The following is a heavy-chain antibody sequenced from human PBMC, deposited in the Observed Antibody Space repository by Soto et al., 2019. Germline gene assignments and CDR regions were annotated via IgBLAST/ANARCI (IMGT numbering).Heavy chain of an antibody. Sequence: SETLSLTCIVSVGSISSYYCYWNWNRQSPGKELEWIGHVYYSRNNNHNPTLESPITISTYTSKNQFSLNISAVTAADTAVYYCARDWLPYRASYNDFDFWGQGTQVTVSS. CDR1: VGSISSYYCY. D-gene: IGHD1-26*01. J-gene: IGHJ4*02. V-gene: IGHV4-61*01. CDR3: ARDWLPYRASYNDFDF. CDR2: VYYSRNN.